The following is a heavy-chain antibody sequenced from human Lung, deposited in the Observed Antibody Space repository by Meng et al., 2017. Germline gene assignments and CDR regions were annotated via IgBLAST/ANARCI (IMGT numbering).Heavy chain of an antibody. CDR2: ISAHSGNT. J-gene: IGHJ5*02. V-gene: IGHV1-18*01. CDR1: GYTVTSKG. CDR3: ARGPYYYYDTTGYYNWFDP. Sequence: QVQLVQSGAEVKKPGASVKVSCKTSGYTVTSKGISWVRQAPGQGLDWMGWISAHSGNTNDAQKIKGRVTMTTDTATSTVYMELRSLRPDDTAVYYCARGPYYYYDTTGYYNWFDPWGQGTLVTVSS. D-gene: IGHD3-22*01.